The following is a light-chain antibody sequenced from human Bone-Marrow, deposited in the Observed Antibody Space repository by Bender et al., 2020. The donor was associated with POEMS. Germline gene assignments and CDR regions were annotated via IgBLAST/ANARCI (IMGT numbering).Light chain of an antibody. Sequence: QSVLTQPPSASGTPGQRVTISCSGSSSNVGRDNVYWYQQLPGTAPKLLIYNDYQRPSGVPDRFSGSKSGTSASLAISDIQSEDEGDYYCSSWDDSLSGWVFGGGTKLTVL. V-gene: IGLV1-44*01. CDR2: NDY. CDR3: SSWDDSLSGWV. CDR1: SSNVGRDN. J-gene: IGLJ3*02.